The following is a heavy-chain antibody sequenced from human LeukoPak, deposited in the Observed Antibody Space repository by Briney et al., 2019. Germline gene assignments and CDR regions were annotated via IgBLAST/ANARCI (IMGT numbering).Heavy chain of an antibody. V-gene: IGHV3-21*01. Sequence: AGGSLRLSCAASGFIFSNYAMNWVRQAPGKGLEWVSSITSSSAYIYYADSVKGRFTISRDNAKNSLYLQMNSLRPEDTAVYYCAKDYLGGYSFGSPFHYWGQGTLVTVSS. CDR3: AKDYLGGYSFGSPFHY. CDR2: ITSSSAYI. J-gene: IGHJ4*02. D-gene: IGHD5-18*01. CDR1: GFIFSNYA.